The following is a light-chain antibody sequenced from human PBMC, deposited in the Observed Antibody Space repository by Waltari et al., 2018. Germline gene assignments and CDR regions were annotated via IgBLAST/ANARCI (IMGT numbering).Light chain of an antibody. J-gene: IGLJ2*01. Sequence: QSALTQPASVSGSPGPSIPISCTGTSGDAAGSDYVSWYQHHPGKAPQLVIYDVTNRPSGIFDGFSGSKSGTTASLSISGLQAEDEADYFCSSWTTSDTRKVIFGGGTKLTVL. CDR2: DVT. V-gene: IGLV2-14*03. CDR3: SSWTTSDTRKVI. CDR1: SGDAAGSDY.